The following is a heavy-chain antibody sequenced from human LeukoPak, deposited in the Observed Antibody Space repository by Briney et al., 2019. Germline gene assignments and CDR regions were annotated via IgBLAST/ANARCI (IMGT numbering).Heavy chain of an antibody. CDR1: GGTFSSYT. V-gene: IGHV1-8*03. CDR3: ARGSGYDILTGYYRGYYYYYYMDV. J-gene: IGHJ6*03. D-gene: IGHD3-9*01. CDR2: MNPNSGNT. Sequence: ASVKVSCKASGGTFSSYTINWVRQATGQGLEWMGWMNPNSGNTGYAQKFQGRVTITRNTSISTAYMELSSLRSEDTAVYYCARGSGYDILTGYYRGYYYYYYMDVWGKGTTVTVSS.